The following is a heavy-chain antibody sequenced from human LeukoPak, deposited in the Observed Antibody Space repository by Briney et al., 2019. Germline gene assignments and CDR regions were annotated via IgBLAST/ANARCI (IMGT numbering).Heavy chain of an antibody. CDR3: ARFDCSSTSCYWNIDY. CDR2: IYPGDSDT. Sequence: GESLKISCKGSGYSFTSYWIGWVRQMPGKGLEWMGIIYPGDSDTRYSPSFQGQVTISADKSISTAYLQWSSLKASDTAMYYCARFDCSSTSCYWNIDYWGQGTLVTVSS. J-gene: IGHJ4*02. D-gene: IGHD2-2*01. CDR1: GYSFTSYW. V-gene: IGHV5-51*01.